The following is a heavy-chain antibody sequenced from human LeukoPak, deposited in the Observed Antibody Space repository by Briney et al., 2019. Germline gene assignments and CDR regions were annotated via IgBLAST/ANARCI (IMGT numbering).Heavy chain of an antibody. CDR2: TRNKANSYTT. CDR3: AKVEAVGAIRPFDY. J-gene: IGHJ4*02. V-gene: IGHV3-72*01. Sequence: GGSLRLSCAASGFTFSDHYMDWVRQAPGKGLEWVGRTRNKANSYTTEYAASVKGRFTISRDDSKNSLYLQMNSLKTEDTAVYYCAKVEAVGAIRPFDYWGQGTLVTVSS. D-gene: IGHD1-26*01. CDR1: GFTFSDHY.